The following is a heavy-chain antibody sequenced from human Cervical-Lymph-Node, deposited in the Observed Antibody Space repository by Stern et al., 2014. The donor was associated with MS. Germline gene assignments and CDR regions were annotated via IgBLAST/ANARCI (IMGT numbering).Heavy chain of an antibody. CDR2: IYSDGRP. V-gene: IGHV3-53*01. CDR3: ARVTTKSDY. CDR1: GFTVSSNY. Sequence: EVQLGESGGSLIQPGGSLRLSCAASGFTVSSNYMTWVRQAPGQGLEWVSVIYSDGRPYYADAVRGRFTISRDNSKKTLDLPMSSLRAEDTDVYYCARVTTKSDYWGQGTLVTVSS. D-gene: IGHD1-1*01. J-gene: IGHJ4*02.